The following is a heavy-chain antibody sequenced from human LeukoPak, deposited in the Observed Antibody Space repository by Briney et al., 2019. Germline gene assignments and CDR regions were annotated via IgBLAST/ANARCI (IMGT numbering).Heavy chain of an antibody. CDR2: ITPIFGAA. D-gene: IGHD4-17*01. CDR3: ARDRVVDYGDYYYYYGMDV. Sequence: SVKVSCKASGGTFSSYPFTWVRQAPGQGLEWMGEITPIFGAANYAQTFQGRVTITADKSTSTAYMELSSLRSEDTAVYYCARDRVVDYGDYYYYYGMDVWGQGTTVTVSS. V-gene: IGHV1-69*06. CDR1: GGTFSSYP. J-gene: IGHJ6*02.